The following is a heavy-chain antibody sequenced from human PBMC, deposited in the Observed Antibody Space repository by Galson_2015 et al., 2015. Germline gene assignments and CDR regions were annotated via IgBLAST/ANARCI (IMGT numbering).Heavy chain of an antibody. CDR3: ARGGSYYDSSGYLEYFDY. J-gene: IGHJ4*02. CDR2: VYYSGST. CDR1: GGSLSSGDYY. Sequence: TVSGGSLSSGDYYWSWIRQPPGKGLEWIGYVYYSGSTYYNPSLKSRVTISVDTSKNQFSLKLSSVTAADTAVYYCARGGSYYDSSGYLEYFDYWGQGTLVTVSS. D-gene: IGHD3-22*01. V-gene: IGHV4-30-4*01.